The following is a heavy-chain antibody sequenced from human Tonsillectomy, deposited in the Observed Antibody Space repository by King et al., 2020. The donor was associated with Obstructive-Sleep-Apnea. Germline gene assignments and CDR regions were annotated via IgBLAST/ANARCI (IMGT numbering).Heavy chain of an antibody. CDR2: IHHSGSS. D-gene: IGHD5-24*01. CDR3: ARVTWRPYYYGMDV. Sequence: QLQESGPGLVKPSGTLSLTCAVSGGSISSTNWWSWVRQLPGKGLRWIGEIHHSGSSNYNPSLKSRVTISVDKSKNQFSLKLSSVTAADTAVYYCARVTWRPYYYGMDVWGQGTTVTVSS. V-gene: IGHV4-4*02. J-gene: IGHJ6*02. CDR1: GGSISSTNW.